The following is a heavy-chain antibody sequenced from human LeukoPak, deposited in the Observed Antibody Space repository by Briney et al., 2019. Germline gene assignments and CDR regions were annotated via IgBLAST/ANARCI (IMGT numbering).Heavy chain of an antibody. CDR1: GGSINNFY. CDR2: ISATGST. CDR3: ARASYCDNSVCHNLAWFGP. D-gene: IGHD2-8*01. J-gene: IGHJ5*02. Sequence: SETPSLTCTVSGGSINNFYWSWIRQPAGKGLEWIGRISATGSTNYNPSLKSRVTMSVDTSKNQFSLKVTSVTAADTAVYYCARASYCDNSVCHNLAWFGPWGQGALVTVSS. V-gene: IGHV4-4*07.